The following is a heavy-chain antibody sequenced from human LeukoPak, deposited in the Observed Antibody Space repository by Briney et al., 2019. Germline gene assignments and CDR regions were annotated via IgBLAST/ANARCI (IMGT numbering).Heavy chain of an antibody. CDR1: GGSFSGYY. Sequence: SETQSLTCAVYGGSFSGYYWSWIRQPPGKGLEWIGEINHSGSTNYNPSLKSRVTISVDTSKNQFSLKLSSVTAADTAVYYCARGRIVGATVLNYWGQGTLVTVSS. J-gene: IGHJ4*02. D-gene: IGHD1-26*01. CDR3: ARGRIVGATVLNY. CDR2: INHSGST. V-gene: IGHV4-34*01.